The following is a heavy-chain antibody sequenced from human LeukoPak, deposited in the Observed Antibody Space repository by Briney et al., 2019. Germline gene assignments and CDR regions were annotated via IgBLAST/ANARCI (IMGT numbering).Heavy chain of an antibody. V-gene: IGHV4-61*02. CDR1: GGSISSGSYY. Sequence: SETLSLTCTASGGSISSGSYYWSWIRQPAGKGLEWIGRIYTSGSTNYNPSLKSRVTISVDTSKNQFSLKLSSVTAADTAVYYCARGVAAAVYDAFDIWGQGTMVTVSS. J-gene: IGHJ3*02. CDR3: ARGVAAAVYDAFDI. CDR2: IYTSGST. D-gene: IGHD6-13*01.